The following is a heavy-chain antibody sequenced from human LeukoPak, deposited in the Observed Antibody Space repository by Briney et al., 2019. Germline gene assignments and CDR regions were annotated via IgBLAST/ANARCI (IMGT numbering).Heavy chain of an antibody. V-gene: IGHV3-23*01. J-gene: IGHJ4*02. Sequence: GGSLRLSCAASGFTFSSYAMSWVRQAPGKGLEWVSAISGSGGSTYYADSVKGRFTISRDNSENTLYLQMNSLRAEDTAVYYCAAERYFDWLLYGPSDYWGQGTLVTVSS. CDR3: AAERYFDWLLYGPSDY. CDR1: GFTFSSYA. D-gene: IGHD3-9*01. CDR2: ISGSGGST.